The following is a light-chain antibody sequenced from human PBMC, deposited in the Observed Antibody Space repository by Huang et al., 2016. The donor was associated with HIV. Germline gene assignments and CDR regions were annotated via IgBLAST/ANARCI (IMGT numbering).Light chain of an antibody. CDR1: QSVGSN. J-gene: IGKJ3*01. Sequence: EIVMTQSPATLSVSPVGRATLSCRASQSVGSNLAWYQQKPGQAPRLLIYAASNRATGVPARVRVSGSGTEFTLTISDRQSEDFVVYYCHQYSDWPITFGPGTKLDIK. CDR2: AAS. V-gene: IGKV3-15*01. CDR3: HQYSDWPIT.